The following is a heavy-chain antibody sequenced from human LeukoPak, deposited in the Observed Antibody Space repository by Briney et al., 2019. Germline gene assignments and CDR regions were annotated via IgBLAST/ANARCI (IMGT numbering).Heavy chain of an antibody. V-gene: IGHV1-8*01. CDR2: MNPNSGNT. CDR1: GYTFTSYD. CDR3: ARGPYGDYYYYYGMDV. D-gene: IGHD4-17*01. J-gene: IGHJ6*02. Sequence: ASVKVSCKASGYTFTSYDINWVRQATGQGLEWMGWMNPNSGNTGYAQKFQGRVTMTRNTSISTAYMELSSLRSEDTAVYYCARGPYGDYYYYYGMDVWGQGTTVTVSS.